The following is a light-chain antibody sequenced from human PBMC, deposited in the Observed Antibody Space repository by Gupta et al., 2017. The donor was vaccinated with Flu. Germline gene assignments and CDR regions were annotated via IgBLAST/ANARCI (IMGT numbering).Light chain of an antibody. V-gene: IGKV3-15*01. CDR1: ESVGSN. CDR2: AAS. CDR3: QQCNTWPPYA. Sequence: ATLSVSPGERATLSCRASESVGSNLAWYQQKPGQAPRLLIYAASTRATGVPARFSGSGSGTDLTLAISSLQSEDFALYYCQQCNTWPPYAFGPGTKMEIK. J-gene: IGKJ2*01.